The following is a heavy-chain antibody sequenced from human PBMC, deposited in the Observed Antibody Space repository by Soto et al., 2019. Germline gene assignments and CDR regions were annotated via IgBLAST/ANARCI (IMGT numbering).Heavy chain of an antibody. CDR3: VKQAHGLDGVAFDS. CDR2: VSTSGRST. CDR1: GFTFSEST. D-gene: IGHD2-15*01. V-gene: IGHV3-64D*06. J-gene: IGHJ4*01. Sequence: QLVESGGGLVQPGGSLRLSCSASGFTFSESTIYWVRQVPGKGLEAISAVSTSGRSTYYADSVKDRFRISRDNSKNTRYLQMGSLRPEDTAIYYCVKQAHGLDGVAFDSWGRGTQVTVAS.